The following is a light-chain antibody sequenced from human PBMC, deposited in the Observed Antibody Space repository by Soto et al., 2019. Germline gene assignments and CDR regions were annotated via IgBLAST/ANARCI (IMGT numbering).Light chain of an antibody. V-gene: IGLV4-69*01. CDR3: QTWGTGSWV. J-gene: IGLJ3*02. CDR2: LNSDGSH. CDR1: SGHSSYA. Sequence: QSVLTQSPSASASLGASVKLTCTLSSGHSSYAIAWHQQQPEKVPRYLMKLNSDGSHSKGDGIPDRFSGSSSGAERYLTISSLQSEDEADYYCQTWGTGSWVFGGGTKVTVL.